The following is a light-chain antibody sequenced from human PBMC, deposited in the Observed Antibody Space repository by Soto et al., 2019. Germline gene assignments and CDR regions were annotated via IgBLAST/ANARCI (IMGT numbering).Light chain of an antibody. CDR3: QQYNGFFT. Sequence: DIQMTQSPSTLSASVGDRVSITCRASQSISSWLAWYQRKPGKVPKLLIYKASSLESGVPSRFSGSGSGTEFTLTISSLQPDDFATYYCQQYNGFFTFGQGTKVDIK. CDR1: QSISSW. CDR2: KAS. J-gene: IGKJ1*01. V-gene: IGKV1-5*03.